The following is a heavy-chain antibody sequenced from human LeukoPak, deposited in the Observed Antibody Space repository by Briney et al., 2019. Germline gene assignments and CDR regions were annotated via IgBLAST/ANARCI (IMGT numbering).Heavy chain of an antibody. V-gene: IGHV1-8*03. CDR2: MNPNSGNT. D-gene: IGHD3-9*01. CDR3: ARAPPLRYFDWSPSVEYYYMDV. J-gene: IGHJ6*03. Sequence: ASVKFSCKASGYPFTSYDINWVRPATGQGLEWMGWMNPNSGNTGYAQKFQGRVTITRNTSISTAYMELSSLRSEDTAVYYCARAPPLRYFDWSPSVEYYYMDVWGKGTAVTVSS. CDR1: GYPFTSYD.